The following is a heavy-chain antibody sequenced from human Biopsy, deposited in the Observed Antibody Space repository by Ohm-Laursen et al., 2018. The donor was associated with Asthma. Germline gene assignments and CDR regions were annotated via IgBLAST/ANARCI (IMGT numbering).Heavy chain of an antibody. CDR2: ISSSSSTI. V-gene: IGHV3-48*02. CDR3: ARPRWGPYGY. D-gene: IGHD4-17*01. CDR1: GFTFSSYS. Sequence: SLRLSCAASGFTFSSYSMNWGRQAPGKGLEWVSYISSSSSTIYYADSVKGRFTISRDNAKNSLNLQMNSLRDEDTAVYYCARPRWGPYGYWGQGTLVTVSS. J-gene: IGHJ4*02.